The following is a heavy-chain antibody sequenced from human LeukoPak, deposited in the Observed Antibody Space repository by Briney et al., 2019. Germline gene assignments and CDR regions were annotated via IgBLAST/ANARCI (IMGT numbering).Heavy chain of an antibody. CDR2: INSDGSST. J-gene: IGHJ4*02. CDR3: ARAARGAAAGTVEFDY. V-gene: IGHV3-74*01. CDR1: GFTFSSNW. D-gene: IGHD6-13*01. Sequence: PGGSLRLSCAASGFTFSSNWMHWVRQAPGKGLVWVSRINSDGSSTSYADSVKGRFTISRDNAKNTLYLQMNSLRAEDTAVYYCARAARGAAAGTVEFDYWGQGTLVTVSS.